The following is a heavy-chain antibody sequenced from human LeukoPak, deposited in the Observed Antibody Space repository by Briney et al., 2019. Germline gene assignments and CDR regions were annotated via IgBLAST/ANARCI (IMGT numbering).Heavy chain of an antibody. CDR1: GYTLTELS. Sequence: ASVKVSCKASGYTLTELSMHWVRQAPGKGLEWMGGFDPEDGERIYAQKFQGRLTMTEDTSTGTAYMELSSLRSEDTAVYYCATLIGDNYFGMDVWGKGTTVTVSS. J-gene: IGHJ6*04. V-gene: IGHV1-24*01. D-gene: IGHD3-16*01. CDR3: ATLIGDNYFGMDV. CDR2: FDPEDGER.